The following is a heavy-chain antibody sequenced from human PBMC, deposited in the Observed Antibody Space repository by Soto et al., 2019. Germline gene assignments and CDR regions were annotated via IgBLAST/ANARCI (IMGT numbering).Heavy chain of an antibody. CDR2: VFSSGST. V-gene: IGHV4-4*07. D-gene: IGHD3-3*02. Sequence: QVQLQESGPGLVRPSETLSLTCSVPGGSIRSYYWSWVRQPAGKGLEWIGRVFSSGSTNYNASFKSRVSMSIDTSENQVSLTLKSVTAADTAIYYCARVSFSYFGMDVWGPGTTVTVSS. CDR1: GGSIRSYY. CDR3: ARVSFSYFGMDV. J-gene: IGHJ6*02.